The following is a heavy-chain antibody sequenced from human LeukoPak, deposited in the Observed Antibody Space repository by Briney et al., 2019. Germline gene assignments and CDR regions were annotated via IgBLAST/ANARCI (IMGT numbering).Heavy chain of an antibody. CDR2: MSYNGNK. CDR3: ARVGYDFWSGYNWFDP. V-gene: IGHV3-30*03. D-gene: IGHD3-3*01. CDR1: GFTFTSYG. Sequence: GGSLRLSCAASGFTFTSYGFHWVRQAPGKSLEWVAFMSYNGNKKYGDSVKGRFTISRDNAKNSLDLQMNSLRAEDTAVYYCARVGYDFWSGYNWFDPWGQGTLVTVSS. J-gene: IGHJ5*02.